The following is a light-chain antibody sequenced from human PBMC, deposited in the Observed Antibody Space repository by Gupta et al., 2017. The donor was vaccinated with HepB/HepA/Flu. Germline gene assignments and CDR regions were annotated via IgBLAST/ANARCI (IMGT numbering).Light chain of an antibody. CDR1: QSVSRK. Sequence: EIVMTQSPATLSVSPGETVILSCRASQSVSRKLAWYQQKLGQAPRLLIYDASTRATDIPARFSGSGSGTKFTLTISSLQSEDFAIYYCQHYNNWPPYAFGQGTKLEIK. CDR2: DAS. J-gene: IGKJ2*01. V-gene: IGKV3-15*01. CDR3: QHYNNWPPYA.